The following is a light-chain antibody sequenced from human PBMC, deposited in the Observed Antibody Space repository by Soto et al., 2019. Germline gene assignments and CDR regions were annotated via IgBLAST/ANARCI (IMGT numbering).Light chain of an antibody. V-gene: IGKV1-5*01. CDR3: HQYSGGSS. CDR2: DAA. CDR1: QSISNY. J-gene: IGKJ1*01. Sequence: DIQMTQSPSTLSASVGDRVTITCRASQSISNYLAWYQQKPGQAPKVLIYDAARLESGVPSRFSGSGSGTEFTLTISSLQPDDAATYHYHQYSGGSSVGQGTKVEI.